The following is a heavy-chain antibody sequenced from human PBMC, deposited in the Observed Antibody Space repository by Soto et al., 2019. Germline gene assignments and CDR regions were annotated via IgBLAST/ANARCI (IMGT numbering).Heavy chain of an antibody. CDR1: GYTFINYG. CDR2: ISGYNGNT. Sequence: QVQLVQSGAEVKNPGASVKVSCKASGYTFINYGITWVRQAPGQGLDWMGWISGYNGNTKDARKVQGRVTMTTDTSTGTAYMELWSLKSDDTAVYYCERDMGVNDNGDYVDYWGQGTLVTVSS. V-gene: IGHV1-18*01. D-gene: IGHD4-17*01. J-gene: IGHJ4*02. CDR3: ERDMGVNDNGDYVDY.